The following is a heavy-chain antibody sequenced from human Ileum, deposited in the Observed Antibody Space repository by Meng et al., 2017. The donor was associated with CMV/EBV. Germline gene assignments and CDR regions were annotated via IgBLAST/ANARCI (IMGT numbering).Heavy chain of an antibody. CDR1: GFTVSSNY. Sequence: GGSLRLSCAASGFTVSSNYMSWVRQAPGKGLEWVAYMKEDGSEIYYVDSVKGRFTIARDNAKNSLCLQMNSLRVEDTAVYYCARGVYHFDHWGQGTLVTVSS. CDR2: MKEDGSEI. V-gene: IGHV3-7*01. J-gene: IGHJ4*02. CDR3: ARGVYHFDH.